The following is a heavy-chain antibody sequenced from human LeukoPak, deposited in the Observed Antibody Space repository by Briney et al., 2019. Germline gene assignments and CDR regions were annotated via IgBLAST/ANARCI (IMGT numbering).Heavy chain of an antibody. CDR1: GDSVSSDSAA. CDR3: ARGVHSYYFDY. CDR2: TYYRSKWYN. Sequence: SQTLSLTCAISGDSVSSDSAAWSWIRQSPSRGLEWLGRTYYRSKWYNDYAISVKSRITINPDTSKNQFFPQLNSVTPEDTAVYYCARGVHSYYFDYWGQGTLVTVSS. J-gene: IGHJ4*02. V-gene: IGHV6-1*01. D-gene: IGHD2-15*01.